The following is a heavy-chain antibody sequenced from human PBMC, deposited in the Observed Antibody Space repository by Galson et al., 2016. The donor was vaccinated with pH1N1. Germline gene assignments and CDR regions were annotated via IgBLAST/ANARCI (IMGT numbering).Heavy chain of an antibody. CDR2: INDSGRT. Sequence: LSLTCGVLGGSFRGYYWSWIRQSPGGGLEWIGEINDSGRTDYSPSLKSRVTVSVDTSRNQFTLSLDSVSAADTAVYFCARNKRGFSFGYGGYFDSWGQGTLVTVSS. CDR3: ARNKRGFSFGYGGYFDS. J-gene: IGHJ4*02. CDR1: GGSFRGYY. V-gene: IGHV4-34*01. D-gene: IGHD5-18*01.